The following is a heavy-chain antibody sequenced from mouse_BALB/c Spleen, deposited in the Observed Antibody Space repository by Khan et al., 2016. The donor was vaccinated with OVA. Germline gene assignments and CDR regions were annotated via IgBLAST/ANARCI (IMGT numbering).Heavy chain of an antibody. V-gene: IGHV3-2*02. CDR1: GYSITSDYA. CDR2: INYSGST. D-gene: IGHD2-3*01. J-gene: IGHJ4*01. Sequence: EVKLLESAPGLVNPSQSLSLTCTVTGYSITSDYAWNWIRQFPGNKLEWMGYINYSGSTNYNPALKSRISITRDTSKNQFFLQLNSVTTEDTATYYCARDGSRYNYAMDYWGQGTSVTVSS. CDR3: ARDGSRYNYAMDY.